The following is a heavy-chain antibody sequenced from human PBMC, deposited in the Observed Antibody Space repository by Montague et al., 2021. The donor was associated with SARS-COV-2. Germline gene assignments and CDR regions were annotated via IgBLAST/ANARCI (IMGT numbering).Heavy chain of an antibody. CDR3: ARSRENYNILTGYPYYFDY. J-gene: IGHJ4*02. CDR1: GGSISRYY. CDR2: IYYSGST. D-gene: IGHD3-9*01. Sequence: SETLSLTCTVSGGSISRYYWNWIRQPPGKGLEWIAYIYYSGSTNYNPSLKSRVTISVDTSKNQFSLKLSSVIAADTAVYYCARSRENYNILTGYPYYFDYWGQGTLVTVSS. V-gene: IGHV4-59*01.